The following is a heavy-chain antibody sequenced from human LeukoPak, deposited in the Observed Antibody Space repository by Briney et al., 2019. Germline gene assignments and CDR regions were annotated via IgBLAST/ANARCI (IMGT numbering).Heavy chain of an antibody. J-gene: IGHJ4*02. Sequence: SETPSLTCTFYGGSFSGYYWGWIRQPPGKGLEWIGEINHSGSTNYNPSLKSRVTISLDTSKNQFSLKLSSVTAADTAVYYCARGRGGNSGDNWGQGTLVTVSS. CDR2: INHSGST. CDR3: ARGRGGNSGDN. CDR1: GGSFSGYY. V-gene: IGHV4-34*01. D-gene: IGHD4-23*01.